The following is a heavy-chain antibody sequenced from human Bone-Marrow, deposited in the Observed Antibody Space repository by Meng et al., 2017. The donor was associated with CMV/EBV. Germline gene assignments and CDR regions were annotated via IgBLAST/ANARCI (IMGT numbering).Heavy chain of an antibody. V-gene: IGHV4-38-2*02. CDR1: GYSISSGYY. CDR3: ARSRGLYYYGSGSYPTTKYNWFDP. CDR2: INHSGST. J-gene: IGHJ5*02. Sequence: SETLSLTCTVSGYSISSGYYWGWIRQPPGKGLEWIGEINHSGSTNYNPSLKSRVTISVDTSKNQFSLKLSSVTAADTAVYYCARSRGLYYYGSGSYPTTKYNWFDPWGQGTLVTVSS. D-gene: IGHD3-10*01.